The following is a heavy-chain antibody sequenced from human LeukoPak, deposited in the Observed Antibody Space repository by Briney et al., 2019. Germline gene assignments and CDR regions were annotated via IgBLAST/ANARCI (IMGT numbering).Heavy chain of an antibody. V-gene: IGHV3-74*01. CDR1: GFRFSNSW. CDR3: ARGADHGGSYYPD. Sequence: GGSLRLSCAASGFRFSNSWMYWVRQGPGKGPAWVSRMKTDGTRIEYADSVKGRFTISRDNAKNTLFLQMSSLRVEDTAVYYCARGADHGGSYYPDWGQGTRVTVSS. CDR2: MKTDGTRI. D-gene: IGHD3-10*01. J-gene: IGHJ4*02.